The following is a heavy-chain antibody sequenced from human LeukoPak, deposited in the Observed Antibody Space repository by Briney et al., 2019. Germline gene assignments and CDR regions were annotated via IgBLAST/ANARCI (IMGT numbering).Heavy chain of an antibody. CDR3: ARGRAVTGSTVIDY. D-gene: IGHD6-19*01. CDR1: GFTFSSYA. CDR2: ISSDGGNR. V-gene: IGHV3-30-3*01. Sequence: GGSLRLSCAASGFTFSSYAMHWVRRAPGKTLEWVATISSDGGNRYYSDSVKGRFTISRDNSKNTLYLQMNSLRPEDSAVFHCARGRAVTGSTVIDYWGQGTLVTVSS. J-gene: IGHJ4*02.